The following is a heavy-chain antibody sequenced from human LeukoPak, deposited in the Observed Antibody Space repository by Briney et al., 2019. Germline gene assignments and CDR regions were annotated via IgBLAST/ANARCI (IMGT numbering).Heavy chain of an antibody. CDR3: ARLRIAAAGDAFDI. J-gene: IGHJ3*02. Sequence: SETLSLTCTVSGGSISSYYWSWIRQPPGKGLEWIGYIYYSGSTNYNPSLKSRVTISVDTSKNQFSLKLSSVTAADTAVYYCARLRIAAAGDAFDIWGQGTMVTVSS. CDR1: GGSISSYY. V-gene: IGHV4-59*01. D-gene: IGHD6-13*01. CDR2: IYYSGST.